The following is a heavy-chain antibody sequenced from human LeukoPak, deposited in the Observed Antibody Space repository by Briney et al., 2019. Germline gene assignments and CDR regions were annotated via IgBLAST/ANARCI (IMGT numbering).Heavy chain of an antibody. CDR1: GFTFSNYW. V-gene: IGHV3-7*01. CDR3: ARDGVVNFWVSYGTYNYYYHMDV. D-gene: IGHD3-16*01. J-gene: IGHJ6*04. Sequence: PGGSLRLPYAASGFTFSNYWLSWVGQAPGKGREWVAKMREDGIEKDYVDSVKGRFTNSRDNAQSSLYLEMDSLRADDTAAYYCARDGVVNFWVSYGTYNYYYHMDVWGKGTTVTVSS. CDR2: MREDGIEK.